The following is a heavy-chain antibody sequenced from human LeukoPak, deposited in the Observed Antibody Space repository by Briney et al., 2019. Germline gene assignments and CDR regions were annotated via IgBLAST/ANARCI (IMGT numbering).Heavy chain of an antibody. Sequence: GGSLRLSCAASGFTFSSYGMHWVRQAPGKGLEWVAFIRYDGSNKYYADSVKGRFTISRDNSKNTLYLQMGSLRAEDMAVYYCARGIAVAGYYYYMDVWGKGTTVTVSS. D-gene: IGHD6-19*01. CDR3: ARGIAVAGYYYYMDV. CDR1: GFTFSSYG. V-gene: IGHV3-30*02. CDR2: IRYDGSNK. J-gene: IGHJ6*03.